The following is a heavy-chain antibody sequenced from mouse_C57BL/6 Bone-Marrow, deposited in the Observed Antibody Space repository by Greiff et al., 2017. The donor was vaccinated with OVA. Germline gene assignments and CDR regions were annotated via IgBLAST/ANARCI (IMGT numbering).Heavy chain of an antibody. V-gene: IGHV1-64*01. Sequence: QVQLQQSGAELVKPGASVKLSCKASGYTFTSYWMHWVKQRPGQGLEWIGMIHPNSGSTNYNEKFKSKATLTVDKSSSTAYMQLSSLTSEDSAVYYCAREDYGSSSYYFDYWGQGTTLTVSS. CDR2: IHPNSGST. CDR1: GYTFTSYW. D-gene: IGHD1-1*01. CDR3: AREDYGSSSYYFDY. J-gene: IGHJ2*01.